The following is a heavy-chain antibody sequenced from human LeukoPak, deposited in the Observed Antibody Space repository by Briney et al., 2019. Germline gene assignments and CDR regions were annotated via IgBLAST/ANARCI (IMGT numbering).Heavy chain of an antibody. CDR2: INHSGST. V-gene: IGHV4-34*10. Sequence: SETLSLTCAVYGGSFSGYYWSWIRQPPGKGLEWIGEINHSGSTNYNPSLKSRVTMSVDSSNTEFSLRLNSVTAADTAVYYCARVFRGAVTSNWFDPWGQGTPVTVSS. CDR1: GGSFSGYY. D-gene: IGHD4-17*01. CDR3: ARVFRGAVTSNWFDP. J-gene: IGHJ5*02.